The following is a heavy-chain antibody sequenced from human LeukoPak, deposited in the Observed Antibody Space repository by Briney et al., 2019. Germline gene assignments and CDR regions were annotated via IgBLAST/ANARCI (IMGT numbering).Heavy chain of an antibody. Sequence: SETLSLTCAVYGGSFSGYYWSWIRQPPGKGLEWIGEINHSGSTNYNPSLKSRVTISVDTSKNQFSLKLSSVTAADTAVYYCAVRFGEFADGWFDPWGQGTLVTVSS. D-gene: IGHD3-10*01. CDR1: GGSFSGYY. CDR3: AVRFGEFADGWFDP. CDR2: INHSGST. V-gene: IGHV4-34*01. J-gene: IGHJ5*02.